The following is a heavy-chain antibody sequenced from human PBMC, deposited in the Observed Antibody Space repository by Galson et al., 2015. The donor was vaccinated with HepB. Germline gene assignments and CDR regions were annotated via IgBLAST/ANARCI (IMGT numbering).Heavy chain of an antibody. Sequence: SLRLSCAASGFTFDNYGMSWVLQAPGKGLEWVAAITDSGGNTYYADSVKCRFTISRDNSKNTLYLQMRSLRGEDTAIYYCASGYTSGWYDYRGQGTLVTVSS. V-gene: IGHV3-23*01. CDR2: ITDSGGNT. J-gene: IGHJ4*02. D-gene: IGHD6-19*01. CDR3: ASGYTSGWYDY. CDR1: GFTFDNYG.